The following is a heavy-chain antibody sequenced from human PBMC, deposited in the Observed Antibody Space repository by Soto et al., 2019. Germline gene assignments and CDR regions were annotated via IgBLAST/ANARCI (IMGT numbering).Heavy chain of an antibody. Sequence: EVQLVESGGGLVKPGGSLRLSCAASGFTFSSYSMTWVRQAPGKGLEWVSSISSSSSYIYYADSVKGRFTISRDNANNSLYLQMNSLRAEDTAVYYCARGDGGTAYDCWGQGTLVTVSS. D-gene: IGHD2-15*01. CDR3: ARGDGGTAYDC. CDR2: ISSSSSYI. V-gene: IGHV3-21*01. J-gene: IGHJ4*02. CDR1: GFTFSSYS.